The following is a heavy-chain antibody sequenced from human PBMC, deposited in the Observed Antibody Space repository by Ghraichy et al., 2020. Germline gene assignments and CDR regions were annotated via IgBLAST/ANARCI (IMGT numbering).Heavy chain of an antibody. CDR3: ARDPYDTSAYGAFDI. CDR1: GFIFSNYW. Sequence: GGSLRLSCAASGFIFSNYWMTWVRQAPGKGLEWVANIKSDGTDIHFADSVRGRFTISRDNTKRSLFLQMNSLTDDDTGVYYCARDPYDTSAYGAFDIWGQGTTVIVSS. J-gene: IGHJ3*02. V-gene: IGHV3-7*01. CDR2: IKSDGTDI. D-gene: IGHD3-22*01.